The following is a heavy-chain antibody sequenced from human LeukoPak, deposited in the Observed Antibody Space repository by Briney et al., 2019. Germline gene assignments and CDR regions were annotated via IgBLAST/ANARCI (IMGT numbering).Heavy chain of an antibody. CDR1: GFTFSSYA. CDR2: ISGSGGST. J-gene: IGHJ4*02. Sequence: PGGSLRLSCAASGFTFSSYAMSWVRQAPGKGLEWVSAISGSGGSTYYADSVKGRFTISRDNSKNTLYLQMNSQRAEDTAVYYCAKGVEQWLVPLYWGQGTLVTVSS. V-gene: IGHV3-23*01. CDR3: AKGVEQWLVPLY. D-gene: IGHD6-19*01.